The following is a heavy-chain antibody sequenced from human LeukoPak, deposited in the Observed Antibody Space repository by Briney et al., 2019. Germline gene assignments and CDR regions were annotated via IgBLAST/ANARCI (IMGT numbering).Heavy chain of an antibody. CDR1: GYTLTELS. D-gene: IGHD4-17*01. V-gene: IGHV1-24*01. CDR3: ATELWTTVTTVRRPPFDP. CDR2: FDPEDGET. J-gene: IGHJ5*02. Sequence: ASVKVSCKVSGYTLTELSMHWVRQAPGKGLEWMGGFDPEDGETIYAQKFQGRVTMTEDTSTDTAYMELSSLRSEDTAVYYCATELWTTVTTVRRPPFDPWGQGTLVTVSS.